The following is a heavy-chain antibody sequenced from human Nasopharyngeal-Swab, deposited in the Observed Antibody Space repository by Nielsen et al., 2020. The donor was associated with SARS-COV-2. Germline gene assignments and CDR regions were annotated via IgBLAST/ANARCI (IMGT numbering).Heavy chain of an antibody. Sequence: SEILSLTCTVSGGSISSYYWSWIRQPPGKGLEWIGYIYYSGSTNYNPSLKSRVTISVDTSKNQFSLKLSSVTAADTAVYYCASIPRIAAAGARYFDYWGQGTLVTVSS. CDR1: GGSISSYY. D-gene: IGHD6-13*01. CDR2: IYYSGST. V-gene: IGHV4-59*01. J-gene: IGHJ4*02. CDR3: ASIPRIAAAGARYFDY.